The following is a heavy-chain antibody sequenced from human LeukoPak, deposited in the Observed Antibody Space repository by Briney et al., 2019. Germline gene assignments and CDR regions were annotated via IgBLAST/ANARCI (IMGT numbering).Heavy chain of an antibody. CDR1: GYSISSGYY. CDR3: ARVQVGYSGSYCDAFDI. V-gene: IGHV4-38-2*02. Sequence: SETLSLTCTVSGYSISSGYYWCGSRQPPGRGLEWVGKINHSGSTNYNPSLRSRATISVATSKNQFSLKLSSVTAAETAVYYCARVQVGYSGSYCDAFDIWGQGTMVTVSS. D-gene: IGHD1-26*01. CDR2: INHSGST. J-gene: IGHJ3*02.